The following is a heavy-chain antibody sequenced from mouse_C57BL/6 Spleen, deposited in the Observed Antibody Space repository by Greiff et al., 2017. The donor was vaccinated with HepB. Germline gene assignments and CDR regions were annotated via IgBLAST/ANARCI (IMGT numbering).Heavy chain of an antibody. D-gene: IGHD1-1*01. CDR3: ARSREFITTVVATRYFDV. Sequence: VQLKESGPELVKPGASVKIPCKASGYTFTDYNMDWVKQSHGKSLEWIGDINPNNGGTIYNQKFKGKATLTVDKSSSTAYMELRSLTSEDTAVYYCARSREFITTVVATRYFDVWGTGTTVTVSS. CDR2: INPNNGGT. V-gene: IGHV1-18*01. CDR1: GYTFTDYN. J-gene: IGHJ1*03.